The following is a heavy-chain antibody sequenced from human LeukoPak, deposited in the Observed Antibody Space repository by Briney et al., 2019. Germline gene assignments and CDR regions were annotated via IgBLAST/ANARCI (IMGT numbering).Heavy chain of an antibody. D-gene: IGHD3-10*01. Sequence: SETLSLTCTVSGGSISSSSYYWGWIRQPPGKGLEWIGSIYYSGSTYYNPSLKSRFTISVDTSKNQFSLKLSSVTAADTAVYYCARLGKLLWFGEPQYYFDYWGQGTLVTVSS. J-gene: IGHJ4*02. V-gene: IGHV4-39*01. CDR1: GGSISSSSYY. CDR2: IYYSGST. CDR3: ARLGKLLWFGEPQYYFDY.